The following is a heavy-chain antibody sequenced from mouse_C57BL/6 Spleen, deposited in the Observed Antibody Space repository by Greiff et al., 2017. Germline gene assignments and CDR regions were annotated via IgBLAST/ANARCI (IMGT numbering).Heavy chain of an antibody. CDR2: ISNGGGST. CDR3: ARGYGRGYYFDY. D-gene: IGHD1-1*01. J-gene: IGHJ2*01. CDR1: GFTFSDYY. V-gene: IGHV5-12*01. Sequence: EVQRVESGGGLVQPGGSLKLSCAASGFTFSDYYMYWVRQTPEKRLEWVAYISNGGGSTYYPDTVKGRFTISRVNAKNTLYLQMSRLKSEDTAMYYCARGYGRGYYFDYWGQGTTLTVSS.